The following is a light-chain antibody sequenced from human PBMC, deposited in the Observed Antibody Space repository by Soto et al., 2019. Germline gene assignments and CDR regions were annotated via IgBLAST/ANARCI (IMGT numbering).Light chain of an antibody. CDR1: QSVSSNY. CDR3: RHYGSSPFT. V-gene: IGKV3-20*01. Sequence: EIVLTQSPGTLSLSPGERATLSCRASQSVSSNYLAWYQQKPGQAPRLLVYGASIRATGIPDRFSGSGSGTDLTLTISRVEPEDFAVYYCRHYGSSPFTFGPGTRVDIK. J-gene: IGKJ3*01. CDR2: GAS.